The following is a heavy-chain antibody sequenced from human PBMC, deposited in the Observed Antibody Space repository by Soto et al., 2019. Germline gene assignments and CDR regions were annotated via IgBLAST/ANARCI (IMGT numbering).Heavy chain of an antibody. CDR3: ARVGEYNWNYDNWFDP. CDR2: TYYRSKWYN. V-gene: IGHV6-1*01. Sequence: SQTLSLTCAISGDSVSSNSAAWNWIRQSPSRGLEWLGRTYYRSKWYNDYAVSVKSRITINPDTSKNQFSLQLNSVTPEDTAVYYCARVGEYNWNYDNWFDPWGQGTLVTVSS. D-gene: IGHD1-7*01. J-gene: IGHJ5*02. CDR1: GDSVSSNSAA.